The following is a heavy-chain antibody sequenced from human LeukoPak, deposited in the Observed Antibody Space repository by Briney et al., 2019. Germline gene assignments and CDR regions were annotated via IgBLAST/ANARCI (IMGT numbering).Heavy chain of an antibody. CDR2: IHHSESP. Sequence: PSETLSLTCAVSGYFISSGYYWGWIRQPPGKGLEWIGSIHHSESPSYNPSLKSRVTISVDTSKNQFSLNLNSVTAADTALYYCARLIRSGQDGPDYWGQGTLVTVSS. CDR3: ARLIRSGQDGPDY. J-gene: IGHJ4*02. D-gene: IGHD2-15*01. CDR1: GYFISSGYY. V-gene: IGHV4-38-2*01.